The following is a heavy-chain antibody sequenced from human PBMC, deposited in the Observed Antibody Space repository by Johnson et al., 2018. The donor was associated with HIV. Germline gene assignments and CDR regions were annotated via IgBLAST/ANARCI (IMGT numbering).Heavy chain of an antibody. V-gene: IGHV3-66*01. CDR1: GFSVSNSY. J-gene: IGHJ3*02. D-gene: IGHD7-27*01. CDR2: IYSAGST. Sequence: VQLVESGGGVVQPGRSLRLSCAASGFSVSNSYMSWVRQAPGKGLEWVSLIYSAGSTYYSDSVKDRFTISRDISKNTIDLQMNRLRAEDTAVYYCAKDQASVGTGEYAFDIWGQGTMVTVSS. CDR3: AKDQASVGTGEYAFDI.